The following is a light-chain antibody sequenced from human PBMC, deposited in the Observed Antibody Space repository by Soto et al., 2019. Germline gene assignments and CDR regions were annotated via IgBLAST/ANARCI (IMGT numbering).Light chain of an antibody. V-gene: IGLV2-23*01. CDR1: SSDIGNYNL. Sequence: QPALTQPASVSGSPGQSITISCTGTSSDIGNYNLVSWYQQHPDKAPKLMIYEGSKRPSGVSNRFSGSKSGNTASLTLSGLQAEDEADYYCCSYAGGSTWVFGGGTKLTVL. CDR3: CSYAGGSTWV. J-gene: IGLJ2*01. CDR2: EGS.